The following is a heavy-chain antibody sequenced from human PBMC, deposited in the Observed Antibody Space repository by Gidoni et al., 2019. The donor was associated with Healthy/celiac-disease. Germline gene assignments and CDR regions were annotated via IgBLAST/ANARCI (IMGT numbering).Heavy chain of an antibody. D-gene: IGHD3-10*01. CDR1: DGSISSIIYY. Sequence: QLQLQESGPGLVKPSETLSLTCTVSDGSISSIIYYWGWIRQPPGTGLAWIGSIYYSGSTYYNPSLKSRVTISVDTSKNQFSLKLSSVTAADTAVYYCARDSGGLLWFGELLYAFEIWGQGTMVTVSS. V-gene: IGHV4-39*07. J-gene: IGHJ3*02. CDR3: ARDSGGLLWFGELLYAFEI. CDR2: IYYSGST.